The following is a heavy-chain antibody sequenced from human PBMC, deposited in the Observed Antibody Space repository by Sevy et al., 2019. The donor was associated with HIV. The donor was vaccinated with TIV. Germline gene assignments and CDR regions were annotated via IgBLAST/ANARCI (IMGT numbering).Heavy chain of an antibody. CDR3: ARIGVVIVVEGFDY. J-gene: IGHJ4*02. V-gene: IGHV3-48*01. CDR2: ISSSSSTI. Sequence: GGSLRLSCAASGFTFSSYSMNWVRQAPGKGLEWVSYISSSSSTIYYADSVKGRFTISRDNAKNSLYLQMNSLSAEDTAVYYCARIGVVIVVEGFDYWGQGTLVTVSS. CDR1: GFTFSSYS. D-gene: IGHD3-22*01.